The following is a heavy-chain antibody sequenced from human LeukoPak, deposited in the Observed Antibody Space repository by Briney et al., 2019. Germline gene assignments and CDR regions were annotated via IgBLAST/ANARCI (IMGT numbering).Heavy chain of an antibody. CDR3: ARDAPFDILTGYPVDY. CDR1: GFTFSSYS. Sequence: GGSLRLSCAASGFTFSSYSMNWVRQAPGKGLEWVSSISSSSSYIYYADSVRGRFTISRDNAKNSLYLQMNSLRAEDTAVYYCARDAPFDILTGYPVDYWGQGTLVTVSS. D-gene: IGHD3-9*01. CDR2: ISSSSSYI. J-gene: IGHJ4*02. V-gene: IGHV3-21*01.